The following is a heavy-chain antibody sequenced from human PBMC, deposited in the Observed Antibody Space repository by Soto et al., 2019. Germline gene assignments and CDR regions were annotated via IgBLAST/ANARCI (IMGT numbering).Heavy chain of an antibody. CDR2: IYWDDDK. CDR3: AHRHTSFYDILTGYPSDAFDF. D-gene: IGHD3-9*01. Sequence: SGPTLVNPTQPLTLTCTFSGFSLSTRGVGVGWIRQPPGKALEWLALIYWDDDKRYSPSLKSRLTITKDTSKNQVVLTMTDMDPVDTATYFCAHRHTSFYDILTGYPSDAFDFWGQGTMVTVSS. CDR1: GFSLSTRGVG. J-gene: IGHJ3*01. V-gene: IGHV2-5*02.